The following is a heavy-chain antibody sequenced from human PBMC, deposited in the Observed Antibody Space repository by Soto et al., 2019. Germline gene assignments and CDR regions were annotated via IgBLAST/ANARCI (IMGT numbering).Heavy chain of an antibody. CDR1: GFTFTSSA. V-gene: IGHV1-58*01. Sequence: GXSVKVSCKASGFTFTSSAVQLVRQTRGQRLEWIGWIVVGSGNTNYAQKFQERVTITRDMSTSTAYMELSSLRSEDTAVYYCAAAYSGSYYYYYGMDVWGQGTTVTVSS. J-gene: IGHJ6*02. CDR2: IVVGSGNT. D-gene: IGHD1-26*01. CDR3: AAAYSGSYYYYYGMDV.